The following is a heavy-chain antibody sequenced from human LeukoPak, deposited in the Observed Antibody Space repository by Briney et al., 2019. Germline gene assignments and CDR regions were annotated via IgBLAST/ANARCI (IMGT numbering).Heavy chain of an antibody. V-gene: IGHV1-24*01. Sequence: ASVKVSCKVSGYTLTELSMHWVRQAPGKGLEWMGGFDPEDGETVYAQKFQGRVTMTEDTSTDTAYMELSSLRSEDTAVYYCATDLLRYFDWSVDYWGQGTLVTVSS. CDR3: ATDLLRYFDWSVDY. CDR2: FDPEDGET. J-gene: IGHJ4*02. CDR1: GYTLTELS. D-gene: IGHD3-9*01.